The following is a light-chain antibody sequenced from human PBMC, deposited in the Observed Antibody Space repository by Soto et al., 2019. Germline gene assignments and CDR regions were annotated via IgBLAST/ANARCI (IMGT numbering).Light chain of an antibody. CDR3: QVYASSVT. CDR1: ESVDSTY. CDR2: GAS. Sequence: DIVLTQSPGTLSLSPGDSATLSCRASESVDSTYLAWYQQKPGQAPSLLILGASSRATGIPDRFSGSGSGTDFTLTISRLEPEDFAVYYCQVYASSVTFGQGTKVDIK. J-gene: IGKJ1*01. V-gene: IGKV3-20*01.